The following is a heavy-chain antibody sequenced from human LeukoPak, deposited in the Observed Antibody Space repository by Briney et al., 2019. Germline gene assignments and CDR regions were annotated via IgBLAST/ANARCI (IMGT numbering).Heavy chain of an antibody. V-gene: IGHV3-48*03. CDR2: ISSSGSTI. D-gene: IGHD6-13*01. Sequence: GSLRLSCAASGFTFSSYEMNWVRQAPGRGLEWVSYISSSGSTIYYADSVKGRFTISRDNAKNSLYLQMNSLRAEDTAVYYCARDTLSMAEQQLVRYFDYWGQRTLVTVSS. J-gene: IGHJ4*02. CDR1: GFTFSSYE. CDR3: ARDTLSMAEQQLVRYFDY.